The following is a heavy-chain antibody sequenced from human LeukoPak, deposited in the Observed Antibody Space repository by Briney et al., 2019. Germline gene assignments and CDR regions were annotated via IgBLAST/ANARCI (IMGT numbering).Heavy chain of an antibody. Sequence: SETLSLTCTVSGGSISSSSYYWGWIRQPPGKGLEWIGSGSTYYNPSLKSRVTISVDTPRNQFSLKLGSVTAADTAVYYCARTGGYMVWGVQNWFDPWGQGTLVTVSS. CDR1: GGSISSSSYY. CDR3: ARTGGYMVWGVQNWFDP. CDR2: GST. V-gene: IGHV4-39*01. D-gene: IGHD3-10*01. J-gene: IGHJ5*02.